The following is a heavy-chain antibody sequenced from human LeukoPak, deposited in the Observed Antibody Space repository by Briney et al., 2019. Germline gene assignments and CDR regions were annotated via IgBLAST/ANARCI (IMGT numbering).Heavy chain of an antibody. CDR3: ATSRSFDY. CDR2: IKQDGSEK. J-gene: IGHJ4*02. V-gene: IGHV3-7*01. Sequence: QAGGSLRLSCAASGFAFTSYWMSWVRQAPGKGLEWVANIKQDGSEKYYVDSVKGRFTISRDNAKSSLYLQMNSLSAEDTAVYYCATSRSFDYWGQGTLVTVSS. CDR1: GFAFTSYW.